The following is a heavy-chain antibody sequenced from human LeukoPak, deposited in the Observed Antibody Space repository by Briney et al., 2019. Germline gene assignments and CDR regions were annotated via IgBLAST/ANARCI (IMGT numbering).Heavy chain of an antibody. CDR2: IYSGGST. V-gene: IGHV3-53*01. Sequence: GSLRLSCAASGFTVSSNYMSWVRQAPGKGLEWVSVIYSGGSTYYADSVKGRFTISRDNSKNTLYLQMNSLRAEDTAVYYCASLRGGWYYFDYWGQGTLVTVSS. CDR3: ASLRGGWYYFDY. J-gene: IGHJ4*02. D-gene: IGHD6-19*01. CDR1: GFTVSSNY.